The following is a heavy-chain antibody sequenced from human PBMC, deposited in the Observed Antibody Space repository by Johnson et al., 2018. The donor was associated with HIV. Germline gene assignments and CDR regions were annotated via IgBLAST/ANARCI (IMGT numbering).Heavy chain of an antibody. CDR1: GFTVSSNY. CDR3: ARTRQGAFDI. Sequence: VQLVESGGGVVQPGRSLRLSCAASGFTVSSNYMSWVRQAPGKGLEWVSVIYSGGGTYYEDSVKGRFTISRDNSKNTLYLQMNSLRPQDTAVYYCARTRQGAFDIWGQGTMVTVSS. V-gene: IGHV3-66*02. CDR2: IYSGGGT. J-gene: IGHJ3*02.